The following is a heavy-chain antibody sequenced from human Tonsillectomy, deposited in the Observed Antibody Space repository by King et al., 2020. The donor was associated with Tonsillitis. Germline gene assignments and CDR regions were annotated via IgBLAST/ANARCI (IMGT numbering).Heavy chain of an antibody. CDR3: AREDRSTAAIDY. CDR1: GFTFSSYA. V-gene: IGHV3-30*09. D-gene: IGHD3-16*02. CDR2: ISYDGSSK. Sequence: VQLVESGGGVVQPGRSLRLSCAASGFTFSSYAMHWVRQAPGKGLEWVAVISYDGSSKYYAVSVKGRFAISRDNSKNTLFLQMNSPSGEDTAAYYCAREDRSTAAIDYWGQGTLVTVSS. J-gene: IGHJ4*02.